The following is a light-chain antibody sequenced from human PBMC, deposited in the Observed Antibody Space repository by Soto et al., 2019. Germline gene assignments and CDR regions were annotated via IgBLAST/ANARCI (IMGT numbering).Light chain of an antibody. V-gene: IGKV3-20*01. J-gene: IGKJ1*01. CDR3: QQYGSSGT. Sequence: EIVLTQSPGTLSLSPGDRATLSCRASQSVGRDLAWYQQTPGQAPRLLIYGASTRATGIPARFSGSGSETDFTLTITRLEPEDFAVYYCQQYGSSGTFGQGTKVDIK. CDR2: GAS. CDR1: QSVGRD.